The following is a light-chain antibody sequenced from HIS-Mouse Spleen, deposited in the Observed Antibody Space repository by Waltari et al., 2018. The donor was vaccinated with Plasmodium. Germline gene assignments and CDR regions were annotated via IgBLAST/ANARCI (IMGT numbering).Light chain of an antibody. CDR1: QSVSSSY. CDR2: GAS. J-gene: IGKJ4*01. Sequence: EIVLTQSPGTLSLSPGERATLSCRASQSVSSSYLAWYQQKPGQAPRLLIYGASSRATGIPDRCSGSGSGTDFTRTISRLEPEDVAVYYCQQYGSSPLTFGGGTKVEIK. CDR3: QQYGSSPLT. V-gene: IGKV3-20*01.